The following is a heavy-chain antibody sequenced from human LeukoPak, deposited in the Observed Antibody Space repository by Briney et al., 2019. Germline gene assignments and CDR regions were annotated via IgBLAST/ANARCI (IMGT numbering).Heavy chain of an antibody. CDR3: ARVSGYCSSTSCPIQYYYGMDV. D-gene: IGHD2-2*03. Sequence: SGGSLRLSCAASGFTFSRLWMTWVRQAPGKGLEWVANINQDGSEKYYVDSVKGRFTISRDNAKNSLYLQMNSLRAEDTAVYYCARVSGYCSSTSCPIQYYYGMDVWGQGTTVTVPS. J-gene: IGHJ6*02. CDR2: INQDGSEK. CDR1: GFTFSRLW. V-gene: IGHV3-7*01.